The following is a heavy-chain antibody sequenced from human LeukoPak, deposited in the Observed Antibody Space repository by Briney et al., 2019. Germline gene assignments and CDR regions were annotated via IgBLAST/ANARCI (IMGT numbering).Heavy chain of an antibody. D-gene: IGHD2-2*01. J-gene: IGHJ4*02. CDR2: MYYSGST. CDR1: GDSISSYY. CDR3: ARDPHCSSTNCPFDF. V-gene: IGHV4-59*12. Sequence: PSETLSLTCTVSGDSISSYYWSWIRQPPGKGLEWIGYMYYSGSTSYNPSLKSRVTMSLDKSKNQFSLKLSSVTAADTAVYYCARDPHCSSTNCPFDFWGQGTLVIVSS.